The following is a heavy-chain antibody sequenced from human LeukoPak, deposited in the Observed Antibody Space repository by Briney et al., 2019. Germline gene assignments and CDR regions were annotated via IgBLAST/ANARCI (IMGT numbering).Heavy chain of an antibody. CDR1: GGSISSSNW. D-gene: IGHD2-8*02. V-gene: IGHV4-4*02. Sequence: SETLSLTCAVSGGSISSSNWWTWVRQPPGRGLEWIGDIYHSGSTNYNPSLSSRLTISVDKSKHQFSLKLTSVTAADTAVYYCARSTDYFDCWGQGTLVTVSS. CDR2: IYHSGST. CDR3: ARSTDYFDC. J-gene: IGHJ4*02.